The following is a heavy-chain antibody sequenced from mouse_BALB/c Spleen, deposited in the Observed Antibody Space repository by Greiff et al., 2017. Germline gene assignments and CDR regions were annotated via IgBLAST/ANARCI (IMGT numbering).Heavy chain of an antibody. CDR3: ARKEDDGYDGAMDY. Sequence: EVKLMESGGGLVQPGGSRKLSCAASGFTFSSFGMYWVRQAPEKGLEWVAYISSGSSTTYYADTVKGRFTISRDNTKNTLFLQMTSLRTEDTAMYYCARKEDDGYDGAMDYWGQGTTVTVSS. CDR2: ISSGSSTT. J-gene: IGHJ4*01. V-gene: IGHV5-17*02. D-gene: IGHD2-2*01. CDR1: GFTFSSFG.